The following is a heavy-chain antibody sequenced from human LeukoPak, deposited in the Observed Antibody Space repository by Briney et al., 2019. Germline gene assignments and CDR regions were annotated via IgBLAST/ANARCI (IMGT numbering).Heavy chain of an antibody. Sequence: VASVKVSCKASGYTFTGYYMHWVRQAPGQGLEWRGRINPNSGGTNYAQKCQGRVTMTRDTSISTAYMELSRLRSDDTAVYYCARDRARYCSGGSCYSPRYWGQGTLVTVSS. CDR3: ARDRARYCSGGSCYSPRY. CDR1: GYTFTGYY. J-gene: IGHJ4*02. D-gene: IGHD2-15*01. CDR2: INPNSGGT. V-gene: IGHV1-2*06.